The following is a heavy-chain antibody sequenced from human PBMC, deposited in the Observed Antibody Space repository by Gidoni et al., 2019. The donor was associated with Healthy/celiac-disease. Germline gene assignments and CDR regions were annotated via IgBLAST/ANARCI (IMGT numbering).Heavy chain of an antibody. CDR2: IIPIFGTE. Sequence: QVQLVQSGAVVKKPGFSVKVSCKASGGTFSSYAISWVRQAPGQGLEWMGGIIPIFGTENYAQKFQGRVTITADESTSTAYMELSSLRSEDTAVYYCAGSVTATTRGYYYYGMDVWGQGTTVTVSS. V-gene: IGHV1-69*01. J-gene: IGHJ6*02. CDR1: GGTFSSYA. CDR3: AGSVTATTRGYYYYGMDV. D-gene: IGHD2-21*02.